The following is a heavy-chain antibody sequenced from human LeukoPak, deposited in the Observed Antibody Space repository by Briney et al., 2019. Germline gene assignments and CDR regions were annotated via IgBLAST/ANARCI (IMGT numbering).Heavy chain of an antibody. CDR3: ARGRITIFGVVSLFDY. J-gene: IGHJ4*02. V-gene: IGHV4-34*01. D-gene: IGHD3-3*01. CDR2: INHSGST. Sequence: PSETLSLTCAVYGGSFSGYYWSWIRQPPGKGLEWIGEINHSGSTNYNPSLKSRVTISVDTSKNQFSLKLSSVTAADTAVYYCARGRITIFGVVSLFDYWGQGTLVTVSS. CDR1: GGSFSGYY.